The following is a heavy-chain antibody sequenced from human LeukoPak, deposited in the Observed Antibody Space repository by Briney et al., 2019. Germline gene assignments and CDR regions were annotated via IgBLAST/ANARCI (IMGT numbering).Heavy chain of an antibody. V-gene: IGHV4-61*02. D-gene: IGHD4-23*01. CDR2: IYTFGNT. Sequence: PSETLSLTCTVSGGSISSDSYYGTWIRQPAGKGLEWIGLIYTFGNTNYNPSLKSRVTISVDTSKSQFSLTLSSVTAADTAIYYCARGDPRWWFDPWGQGILVTVSS. CDR1: GGSISSDSYY. CDR3: ARGDPRWWFDP. J-gene: IGHJ5*02.